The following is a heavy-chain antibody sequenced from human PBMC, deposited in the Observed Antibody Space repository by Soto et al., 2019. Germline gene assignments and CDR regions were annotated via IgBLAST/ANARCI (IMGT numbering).Heavy chain of an antibody. CDR2: ISYDGSYK. CDR3: ARDPSNCGGGSCYPIDY. D-gene: IGHD2-15*01. J-gene: IGHJ4*02. Sequence: PGGSLRLSCAPSGFTFSNYGMHWFRQAPGKGLEWVAVISYDGSYKDSADSVKGRFTISRDNSKNTLYLQMNSLRAEDTAVYYCARDPSNCGGGSCYPIDYWGQGT. CDR1: GFTFSNYG. V-gene: IGHV3-30*03.